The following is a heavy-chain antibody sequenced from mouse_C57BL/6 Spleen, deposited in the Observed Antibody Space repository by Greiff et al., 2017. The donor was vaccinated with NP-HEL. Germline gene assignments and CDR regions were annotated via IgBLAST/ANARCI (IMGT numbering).Heavy chain of an antibody. J-gene: IGHJ4*01. Sequence: VQLQQSGPVLVKPGASVKMSCKASGYTFTDYYMNWVKQSHGKSLEWIGVINPYNGGTSYNQKFKGKATLTVDKSSSTAYMELNSLTSEDSAVYYCARSRAYGNYVRAMDYWGQGTSVTVSS. V-gene: IGHV1-19*01. D-gene: IGHD2-1*01. CDR1: GYTFTDYY. CDR2: INPYNGGT. CDR3: ARSRAYGNYVRAMDY.